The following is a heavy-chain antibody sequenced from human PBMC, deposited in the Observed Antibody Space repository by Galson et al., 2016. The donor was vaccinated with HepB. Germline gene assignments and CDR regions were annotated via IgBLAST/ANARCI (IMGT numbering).Heavy chain of an antibody. D-gene: IGHD3-10*01. CDR2: IIPIFGTA. Sequence: SVKVSCKASGGTFSSYAISWVRQAPGQGLEWMGGIIPIFGTANYAQKFQGRVTITADKSTSTAYMELSSLRSEDTAVYYCARFLYRGSGSYYSQTGYYYGMDVWGQGTTVTVSS. J-gene: IGHJ6*02. V-gene: IGHV1-69*06. CDR1: GGTFSSYA. CDR3: ARFLYRGSGSYYSQTGYYYGMDV.